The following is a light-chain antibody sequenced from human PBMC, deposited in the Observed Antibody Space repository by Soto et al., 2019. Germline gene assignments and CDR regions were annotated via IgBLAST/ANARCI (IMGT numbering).Light chain of an antibody. CDR1: QNVNSN. J-gene: IGKJ5*01. CDR3: HQYGNYGIT. V-gene: IGKV3-20*01. Sequence: EIVMTQSPATLSVSPVERATLSCRASQNVNSNLAWYQQKPGQAPRLLIYGASSRATGIPDRFSGSGSGTDFTLTISRLEPEDFAMYYCHQYGNYGITFGQGTRLEIK. CDR2: GAS.